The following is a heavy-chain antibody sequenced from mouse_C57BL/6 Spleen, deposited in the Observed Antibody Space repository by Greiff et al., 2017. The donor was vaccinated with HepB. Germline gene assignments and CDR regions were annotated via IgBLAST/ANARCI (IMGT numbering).Heavy chain of an antibody. V-gene: IGHV1-47*01. J-gene: IGHJ3*01. CDR1: GYTFTTYP. Sequence: QVHVKQSGAELVKPGASVKMSCKASGYTFTTYPIEWMKQNHGKSLEWIGNFHPYNDDTKYNEKFKGKATLTVEKSSSTVYLELSRLTSDDSAVYYCAIPIDYDYGGFAYWGQGTLVTVSA. CDR3: AIPIDYDYGGFAY. CDR2: FHPYNDDT. D-gene: IGHD2-4*01.